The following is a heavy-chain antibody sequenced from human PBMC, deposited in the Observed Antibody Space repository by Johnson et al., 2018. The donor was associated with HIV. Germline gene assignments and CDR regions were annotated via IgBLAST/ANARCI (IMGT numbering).Heavy chain of an antibody. D-gene: IGHD3-22*01. CDR3: TRTDDTYNYDSGGYVDAFDI. J-gene: IGHJ3*02. CDR2: IRSKDNTYAT. V-gene: IGHV3-73*01. Sequence: QLVESGGGLVQPGGSLKLSCAASGFTFSGSAMHWVRQASGKGLEWVGRIRSKDNTYATAYAASVKCRVTISRADSKNTAYLQMNSLKTEDTAVYYCTRTDDTYNYDSGGYVDAFDIWGQGTMVTVSS. CDR1: GFTFSGSA.